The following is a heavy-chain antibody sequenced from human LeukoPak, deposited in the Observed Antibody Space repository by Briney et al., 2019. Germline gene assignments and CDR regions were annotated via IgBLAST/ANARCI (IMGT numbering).Heavy chain of an antibody. J-gene: IGHJ4*02. CDR1: GYTFTGYY. CDR3: ARADVLWFGELVDY. V-gene: IGHV1-2*02. Sequence: ASLKVSCKASGYTFTGYYMHWVRQAPGQGLEWMGWINPNSGGTNYARKFQGRVTMTRHTPICTACMELSRLRSDDTAVYYCARADVLWFGELVDYWGQGTLVTVSP. D-gene: IGHD3-10*01. CDR2: INPNSGGT.